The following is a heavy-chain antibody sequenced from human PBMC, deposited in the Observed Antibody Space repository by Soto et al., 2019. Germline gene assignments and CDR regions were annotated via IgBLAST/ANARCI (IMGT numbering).Heavy chain of an antibody. CDR3: ARKQGPGGSYFEY. Sequence: QVQLVESGGGVVQPERSLTVSCAASGFIFSNYAMFWVRQAPGKGLEWVAAISSDGNNKYYADSVKGRLTVSRDNSGNTLYLQMNSLRAEDTAVYYCARKQGPGGSYFEYWGQGTLVTVSS. J-gene: IGHJ4*02. CDR1: GFIFSNYA. CDR2: ISSDGNNK. V-gene: IGHV3-30-3*01. D-gene: IGHD1-26*01.